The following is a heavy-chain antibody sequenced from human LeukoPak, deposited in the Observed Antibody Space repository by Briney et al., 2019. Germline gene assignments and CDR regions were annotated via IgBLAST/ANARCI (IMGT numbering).Heavy chain of an antibody. CDR2: INSDGSST. V-gene: IGHV3-74*01. CDR1: GFTFSSYS. J-gene: IGHJ5*02. Sequence: GGSLRLSCAASGFTFSSYSMNWVRQAPGKGLVWVSRINSDGSSTSYADSVKGRFTISRDNAKNTLYLQMNSLRAEDTAVYYCARVSAYSSSWYNWFDPWGQGTLVTVSS. CDR3: ARVSAYSSSWYNWFDP. D-gene: IGHD6-13*01.